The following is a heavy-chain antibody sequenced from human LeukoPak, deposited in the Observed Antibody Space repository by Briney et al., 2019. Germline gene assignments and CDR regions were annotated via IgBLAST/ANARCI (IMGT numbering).Heavy chain of an antibody. CDR1: GFTFSSYW. CDR3: AKDMSRIVVVPAAAFYYYGMDV. CDR2: IASDGSST. V-gene: IGHV3-74*01. D-gene: IGHD2-2*01. J-gene: IGHJ6*02. Sequence: GGSLRLSCAASGFTFSSYWMNWVRQAPGKGLVWVSRIASDGSSTTYADSVKGRFTISRDNAKNSLYLQMNSLRAEDTALYYCAKDMSRIVVVPAAAFYYYGMDVWGQGTTVTVSS.